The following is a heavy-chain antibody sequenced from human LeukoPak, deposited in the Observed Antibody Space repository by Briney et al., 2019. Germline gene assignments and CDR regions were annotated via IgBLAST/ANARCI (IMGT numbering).Heavy chain of an antibody. J-gene: IGHJ6*02. CDR1: GFSVSDIY. Sequence: GGSLRLSCVASGFSVSDIYMNWVRQAPGKGLEWLSVIYSGDKIYYADSVKDRFTIPRDNSKNTLYLQMNSLRAEDTAVYYCARLNYYDSSGYEYGMDVWGQGTTVTVSS. V-gene: IGHV3-66*01. CDR2: IYSGDKI. D-gene: IGHD3-22*01. CDR3: ARLNYYDSSGYEYGMDV.